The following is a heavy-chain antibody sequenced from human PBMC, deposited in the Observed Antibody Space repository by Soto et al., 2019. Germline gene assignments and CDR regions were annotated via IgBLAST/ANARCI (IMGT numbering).Heavy chain of an antibody. CDR2: IYYSGST. CDR1: GGSISSSSYY. J-gene: IGHJ3*02. Sequence: SETLSLTCTVSGGSISSSSYYWGWLRQPPGKGLEWIGSIYYSGSTYYNPSLKSRFTISVDTSKNQFSLKLSSVTAADTAVYYCARWLTGDRGAFDIWGQGTMVTVSS. V-gene: IGHV4-39*01. D-gene: IGHD7-27*01. CDR3: ARWLTGDRGAFDI.